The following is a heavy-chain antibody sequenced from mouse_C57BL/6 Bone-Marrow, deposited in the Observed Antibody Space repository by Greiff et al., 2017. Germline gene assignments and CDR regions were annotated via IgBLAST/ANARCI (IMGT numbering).Heavy chain of an antibody. Sequence: QVQLQQPGAELVKPGDSVKMSCKASGYTFTSYWITWVKQRPGQGLEWIGDIYPGSGSTNYNEKFKSKATLTVDTSSSTAYMQLSSLTSEDSAVYYCARPARILLRCFDYWGQGTTLTVSS. CDR3: ARPARILLRCFDY. J-gene: IGHJ2*01. CDR1: GYTFTSYW. D-gene: IGHD1-1*01. V-gene: IGHV1-55*01. CDR2: IYPGSGST.